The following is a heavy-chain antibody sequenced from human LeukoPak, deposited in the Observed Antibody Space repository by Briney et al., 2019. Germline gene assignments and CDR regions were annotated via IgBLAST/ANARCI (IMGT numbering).Heavy chain of an antibody. CDR2: ISYDGSNK. CDR1: GFTFSSYA. CDR3: ARGPAAPTDYYYYGMDV. J-gene: IGHJ6*02. D-gene: IGHD2-2*01. Sequence: GGSLRLSCAASGFTFSSYAMHWVRQAPGKGLEWVAVISYDGSNKYYADSVKGRFTISRGNSKNTLYLQMNSLRAEDTAVYYCARGPAAPTDYYYYGMDVWGQGTTVTVSS. V-gene: IGHV3-30-3*01.